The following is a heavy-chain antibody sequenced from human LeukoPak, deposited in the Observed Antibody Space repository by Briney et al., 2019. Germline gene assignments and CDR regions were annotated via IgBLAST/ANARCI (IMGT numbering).Heavy chain of an antibody. CDR2: ISAYNGNT. CDR3: ASTPQRADYGDYN. V-gene: IGHV1-18*01. J-gene: IGHJ4*02. CDR1: GYTFTSYG. Sequence: ASVKVSCKASGYTFTSYGISWVRQAPGQGLEWMGWISAYNGNTNYVQKLQGRVTMTTDTSTSTAYMELRSLRSDDTAVYYCASTPQRADYGDYNWGQGTLVTVSS. D-gene: IGHD4-17*01.